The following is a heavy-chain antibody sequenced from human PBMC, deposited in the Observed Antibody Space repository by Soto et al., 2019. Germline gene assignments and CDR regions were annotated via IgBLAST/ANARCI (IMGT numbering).Heavy chain of an antibody. V-gene: IGHV3-33*01. CDR2: IWYDGSNK. CDR1: GFTFSSYG. CDR3: ARDRRDYYDSSGHIDY. J-gene: IGHJ4*02. Sequence: GGSLRLSCAASGFTFSSYGMHWVRQAPGKGLEWVAVIWYDGSNKYYADSVKGRFTISRDNSKNTLYLQMNSLRAEDTAVYYCARDRRDYYDSSGHIDYWGQGTLVTVSS. D-gene: IGHD3-22*01.